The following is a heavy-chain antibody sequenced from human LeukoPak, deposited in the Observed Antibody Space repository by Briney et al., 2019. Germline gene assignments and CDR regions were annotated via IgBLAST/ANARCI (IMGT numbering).Heavy chain of an antibody. D-gene: IGHD2-2*01. V-gene: IGHV4-39*01. CDR1: GDSVSSSTYY. CDR2: ICYSVST. CDR3: ASNIVVVPAAMGTYNWFDP. Sequence: SETLSLTCTVSGDSVSSSTYYWDWIRQPPGKGLEWIGNICYSVSTYYNPSLRSRVTMSVDTSKNQFSLKLSSVTAADTAVYYCASNIVVVPAAMGTYNWFDPWGQGTLVTVSS. J-gene: IGHJ5*02.